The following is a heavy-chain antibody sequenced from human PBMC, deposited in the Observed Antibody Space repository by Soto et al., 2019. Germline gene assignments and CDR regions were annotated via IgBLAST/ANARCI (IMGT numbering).Heavy chain of an antibody. CDR3: GRGHSRSGEYFQH. V-gene: IGHV4-59*01. CDR2: IYYSGST. D-gene: IGHD6-13*01. Sequence: SETLSLTCPVAGGSISSYYWSWIRQPPGKGLEWIGYIYYSGSTNYNPSLKSRVTISVDTSKNQFSLKLSSVTAADTAVYYCGRGHSRSGEYFQHWGQGTLVTVSS. CDR1: GGSISSYY. J-gene: IGHJ1*01.